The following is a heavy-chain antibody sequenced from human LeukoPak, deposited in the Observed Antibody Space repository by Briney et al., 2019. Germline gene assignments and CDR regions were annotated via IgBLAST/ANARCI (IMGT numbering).Heavy chain of an antibody. J-gene: IGHJ4*02. V-gene: IGHV3-23*01. CDR1: GFTVSSNY. CDR3: AKDRYYGSGSPQTLLG. Sequence: GGSLRLSCAASGFTVSSNYMSWVRQAPGKGLEWVSAISGSGGSTYYADSVKGRFTISRDNSKNTLYLQMNSLRAEDTAVYYCAKDRYYGSGSPQTLLGWGQGTLVTVSS. CDR2: ISGSGGST. D-gene: IGHD3-10*01.